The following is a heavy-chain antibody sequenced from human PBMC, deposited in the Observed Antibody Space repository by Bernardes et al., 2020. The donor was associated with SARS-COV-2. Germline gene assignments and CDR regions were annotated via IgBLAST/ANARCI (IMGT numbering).Heavy chain of an antibody. Sequence: SETLSLTCAVYGGSFSGYYWSWIRQPPGKGLEWIGEINHSGSTNYNPSLKSRVTRSVDTSKNQFSLKLSSVTAADTAVYYCARDGGTFSSLGDYWGQGTLVTVSS. CDR3: ARDGGTFSSLGDY. D-gene: IGHD3-16*01. J-gene: IGHJ4*02. CDR2: INHSGST. V-gene: IGHV4-34*01. CDR1: GGSFSGYY.